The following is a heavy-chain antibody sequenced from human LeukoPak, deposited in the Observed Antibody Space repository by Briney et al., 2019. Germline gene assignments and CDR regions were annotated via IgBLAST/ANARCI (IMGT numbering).Heavy chain of an antibody. D-gene: IGHD3-22*01. Sequence: PGGSLRLSCAASGFTFSSYAMSWVRQAPGKGLEYVSAISSNGGSTYYANSVKGRFTISRDNSKNTLYLQMNSLRAEDTAVYYCAKASAMIVVVSKHFDYWGQGTLVTVSS. V-gene: IGHV3-64*01. J-gene: IGHJ4*02. CDR1: GFTFSSYA. CDR2: ISSNGGST. CDR3: AKASAMIVVVSKHFDY.